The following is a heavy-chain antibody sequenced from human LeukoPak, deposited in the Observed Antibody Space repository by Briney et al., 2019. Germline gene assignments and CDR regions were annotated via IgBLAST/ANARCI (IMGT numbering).Heavy chain of an antibody. CDR1: GFTFSSYG. J-gene: IGHJ6*03. CDR2: FYSDGST. D-gene: IGHD4-17*01. Sequence: GGSLRLSCAASGFTFSSYGMSWVRQAPGKGLEWVSVFYSDGSTDYADSVKGRFTISRDKSKNTLYLQMNSLRAEDTAVYYCAITVTNYYYMDVWGKGTTVTISS. CDR3: AITVTNYYYMDV. V-gene: IGHV3-66*01.